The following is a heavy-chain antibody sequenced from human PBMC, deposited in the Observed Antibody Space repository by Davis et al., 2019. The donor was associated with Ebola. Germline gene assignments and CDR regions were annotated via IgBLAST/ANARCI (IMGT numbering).Heavy chain of an antibody. CDR1: GGSFSGYY. D-gene: IGHD2-8*02. J-gene: IGHJ5*02. CDR2: INHSGST. CDR3: AKGYWYNWFDP. Sequence: SETLSLTCAVYGGSFSGYYWSWIRQPPGKGLEWIGEINHSGSTNYNPSLKSRVTISVDTSKNQFSLKLSSVTAADTAVYYCAKGYWYNWFDPWGQGTLVTVSS. V-gene: IGHV4-34*01.